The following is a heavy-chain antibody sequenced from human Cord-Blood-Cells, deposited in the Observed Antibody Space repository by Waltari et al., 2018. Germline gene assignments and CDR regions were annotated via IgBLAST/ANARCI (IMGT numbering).Heavy chain of an antibody. J-gene: IGHJ4*02. D-gene: IGHD3-22*01. Sequence: QVQLVQSGAEVKKPGASVKVSCKVSGYTLTELSMHWLRQAPGKGLEWMGGFYPEDGETIYAQKFQGRVTMTEDTSTDTAYMELSSLRSEDTAVYYCATAYNYDSSGYYYFDYWGQGTLVTVSS. CDR1: GYTLTELS. CDR3: ATAYNYDSSGYYYFDY. CDR2: FYPEDGET. V-gene: IGHV1-24*01.